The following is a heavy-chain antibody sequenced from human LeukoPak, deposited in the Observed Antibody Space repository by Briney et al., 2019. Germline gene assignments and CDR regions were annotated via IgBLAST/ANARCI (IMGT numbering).Heavy chain of an antibody. V-gene: IGHV2-70*11. Sequence: SGPTLVNPTQTLTLTCTFSGFSLSTSGMCVSWIRQPPGKALEWLARIDWDDDKYYSTCLKTRPTISKDTSKHQVALTMANLDPVDTATYYCARIGGGYCARGNYWGQGTLVTVSS. CDR3: ARIGGGYCARGNY. J-gene: IGHJ4*02. CDR2: IDWDDDK. CDR1: GFSLSTSGMC. D-gene: IGHD2-21*01.